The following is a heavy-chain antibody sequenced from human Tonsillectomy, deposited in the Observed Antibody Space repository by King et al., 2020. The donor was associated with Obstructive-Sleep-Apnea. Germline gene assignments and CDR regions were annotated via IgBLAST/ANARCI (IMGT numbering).Heavy chain of an antibody. CDR1: GFTFSSYA. V-gene: IGHV3-30*04. CDR2: ISYDGSNK. Sequence: VQLVESGGGAVQPGRSLRLSCAASGFTFSSYAMHWVRQAPGKGLEWVAVISYDGSNKYYADSVKGRYTISRDNSKNTLYLQMSSLRAEDTAVYYCASLVPVANKWFDPWAREPWSPSPQ. CDR3: ASLVPVANKWFDP. D-gene: IGHD2-2*01. J-gene: IGHJ5*02.